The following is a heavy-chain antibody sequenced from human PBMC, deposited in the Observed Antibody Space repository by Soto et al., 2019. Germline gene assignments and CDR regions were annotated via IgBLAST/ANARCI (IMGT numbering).Heavy chain of an antibody. CDR1: GYTFTSYG. D-gene: IGHD1-26*01. V-gene: IGHV1-18*01. CDR2: ISAYNGNT. Sequence: GASVKVSCKASGYTFTSYGISWVRQAPGQGLEWMGWISAYNGNTNYAQKLQGRVTMTTDTSTSTAYMELRSLRSDDTAVYYCARIRLLGIVRATLAFDYWGQGTLVTVSS. J-gene: IGHJ4*02. CDR3: ARIRLLGIVRATLAFDY.